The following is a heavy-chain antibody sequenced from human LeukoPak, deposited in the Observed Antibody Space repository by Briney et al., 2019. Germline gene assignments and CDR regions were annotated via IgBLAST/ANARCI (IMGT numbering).Heavy chain of an antibody. J-gene: IGHJ4*02. CDR2: ISSSSSYI. CDR1: GFTFSSYS. V-gene: IGHV3-21*01. Sequence: GGYLRLSCAASGFTFSSYSMNWLRQAPGKGLEWVSSISSSSSYIYYADSVKGRFTISRDNAKNSLYLQMNSLRAEDTAVYYWASKITPGIAVAVDYWGQGTLVTVSS. D-gene: IGHD6-19*01. CDR3: ASKITPGIAVAVDY.